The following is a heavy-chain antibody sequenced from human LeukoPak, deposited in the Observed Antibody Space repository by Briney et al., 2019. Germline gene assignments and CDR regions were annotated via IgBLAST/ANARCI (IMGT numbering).Heavy chain of an antibody. Sequence: SQTLSLTCAISGDSVSYNVAAWNWIRQSPSRGLEWLGRTLYRSRWSNDYAESVKSRITINPDTSKNQFTLQLRSVTPEDTGVYYCARDMAPDYYDSSGYQVGFDYWGQGTLVTVSS. V-gene: IGHV6-1*01. J-gene: IGHJ4*02. CDR1: GDSVSYNVAA. CDR2: TLYRSRWSN. D-gene: IGHD3-22*01. CDR3: ARDMAPDYYDSSGYQVGFDY.